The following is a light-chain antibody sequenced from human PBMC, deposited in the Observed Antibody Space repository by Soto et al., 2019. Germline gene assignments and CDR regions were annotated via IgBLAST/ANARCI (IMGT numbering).Light chain of an antibody. Sequence: EIVLTQSPGTLSLSPGERATLSCRASQSVSNSYLSWYQQKPGQAPRLLIYAASSRATGIPDRFSGSGSGTDFTLTISRLETEDFAVYYCQQYGSSPFTFGQGTRLEI. CDR2: AAS. CDR1: QSVSNSY. CDR3: QQYGSSPFT. V-gene: IGKV3-20*01. J-gene: IGKJ5*01.